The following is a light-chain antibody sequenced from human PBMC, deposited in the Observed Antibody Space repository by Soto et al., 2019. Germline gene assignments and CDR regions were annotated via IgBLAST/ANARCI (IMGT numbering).Light chain of an antibody. CDR2: GAS. V-gene: IGKV3-20*01. CDR3: QQYGTSPRT. CDR1: QSVSSNY. J-gene: IGKJ1*01. Sequence: EIVLTQSPGTLSLSPGERATLSCRASQSVSSNYLRWYQQRPGQAPRLLIYGASNRATDIPDRFSGSGSGTEFTLTISRVEPEDFAVYYCQQYGTSPRTFGQGTNVEIK.